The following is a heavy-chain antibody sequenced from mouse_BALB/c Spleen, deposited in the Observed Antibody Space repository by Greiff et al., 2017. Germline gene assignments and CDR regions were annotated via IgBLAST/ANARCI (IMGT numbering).Heavy chain of an antibody. CDR1: GYTFTSYW. D-gene: IGHD2-14*01. Sequence: QVQLQQPGAELVRPGASVKLSCKASGYTFTSYWINWVKQRPGQGLEWIGNIYPSDSYTNYNQKFKDKATLTVDKSSSTAYMQLSSPTSEDSAVYYCTRDEVPFAYWGQGTLVTVSA. V-gene: IGHV1-69*02. CDR3: TRDEVPFAY. CDR2: IYPSDSYT. J-gene: IGHJ3*01.